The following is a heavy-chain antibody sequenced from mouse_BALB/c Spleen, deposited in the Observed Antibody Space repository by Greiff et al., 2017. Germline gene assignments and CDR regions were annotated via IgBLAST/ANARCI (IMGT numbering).Heavy chain of an antibody. Sequence: QVQLQQPGAELVKPGASVKLSCKASGYTFTSYWMHWVKQRPGQGLEWIGEINPSNGRTNYNEKFKSKATLTVDKSSSTAYMQLSSLTSEDSAVYYCARADRGTVFDYWGQGTTLTVSS. CDR2: INPSNGRT. V-gene: IGHV1S81*02. CDR1: GYTFTSYW. CDR3: ARADRGTVFDY. J-gene: IGHJ2*01. D-gene: IGHD1-1*01.